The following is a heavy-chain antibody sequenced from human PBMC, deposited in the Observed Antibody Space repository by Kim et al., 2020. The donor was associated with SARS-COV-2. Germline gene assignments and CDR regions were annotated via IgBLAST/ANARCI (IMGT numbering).Heavy chain of an antibody. CDR2: INSDESST. Sequence: GGSLRLSCAASGFTLSTYLMHWVRQAPGKGLVWVSRINSDESSTIYADSVKGRFIISRDNAQNTLFLQMNSLRADDTAVYYCARGAGPKQSNGWYFDLWGRGTLVTVSS. D-gene: IGHD6-19*01. CDR1: GFTLSTYL. V-gene: IGHV3-74*01. CDR3: ARGAGPKQSNGWYFDL. J-gene: IGHJ2*01.